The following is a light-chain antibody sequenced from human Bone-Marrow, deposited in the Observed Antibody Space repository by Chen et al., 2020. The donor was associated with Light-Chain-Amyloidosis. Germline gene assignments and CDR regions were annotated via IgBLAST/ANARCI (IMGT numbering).Light chain of an antibody. CDR1: NLGSTS. V-gene: IGLV3-21*02. J-gene: IGLJ3*02. Sequence: SYVLTQPSSVSVAPGQTATIACGGNNLGSTSVHWYQQTPGQAPLLVVYDVSDRPSGIPARLSGSNSGNTATLTIIRVEAGEEADYYCQVWDRSSDRPVFGGGTKLTVL. CDR2: DVS. CDR3: QVWDRSSDRPV.